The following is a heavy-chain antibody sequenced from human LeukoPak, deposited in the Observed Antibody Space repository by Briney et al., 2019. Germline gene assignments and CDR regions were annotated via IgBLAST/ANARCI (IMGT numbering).Heavy chain of an antibody. Sequence: GGSLRLSCTASVFTFSSFALTWVRQTPGKGLEWVSTITGNGDNTYYADSVRGRFTISRDNSKNMMYLQMNSLRAEDTAVYYCAKDLRYYSGSGTHYRSLYYYSGMDVWGQGTTVTVSS. CDR3: AKDLRYYSGSGTHYRSLYYYSGMDV. J-gene: IGHJ6*02. D-gene: IGHD3-10*01. CDR1: VFTFSSFA. V-gene: IGHV3-23*01. CDR2: ITGNGDNT.